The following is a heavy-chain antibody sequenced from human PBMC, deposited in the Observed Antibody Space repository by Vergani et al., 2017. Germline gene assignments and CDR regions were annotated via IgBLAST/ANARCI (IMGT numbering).Heavy chain of an antibody. CDR2: LRYDGTTK. D-gene: IGHD2-2*01. Sequence: QVQLVESGGGVVQPRGSLRLSCAASGFSFGSYGMHWVRVRQAPDKGLEWLAYLRYDGTTKQYADSVKGRFTISRDHSKYTLYLQMDSLRPADTAMFYCVKDRGASIGLDDWGQGTQVTVSS. J-gene: IGHJ4*02. CDR1: GFSFGSYG. CDR3: VKDRGASIGLDD. V-gene: IGHV3-30*02.